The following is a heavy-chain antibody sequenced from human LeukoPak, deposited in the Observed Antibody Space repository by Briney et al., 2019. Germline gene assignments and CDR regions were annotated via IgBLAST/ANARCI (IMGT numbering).Heavy chain of an antibody. V-gene: IGHV3-30*18. CDR3: AKLAIGGGTDGDY. CDR2: ISYDGSNK. J-gene: IGHJ4*02. D-gene: IGHD1-1*01. Sequence: GGSLRLSCAASGFTFSSYGMHWVRQAPGKGLEWVAVISYDGSNKYYADSVKGRFTISRDNSKNTLCLQMNSLRAEDTAVYYCAKLAIGGGTDGDYWGQGTLVTVSS. CDR1: GFTFSSYG.